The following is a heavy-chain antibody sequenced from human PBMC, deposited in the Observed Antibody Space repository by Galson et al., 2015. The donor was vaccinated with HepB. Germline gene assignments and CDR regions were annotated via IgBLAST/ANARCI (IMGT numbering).Heavy chain of an antibody. J-gene: IGHJ6*02. CDR2: ISSSSSYV. V-gene: IGHV3-21*01. Sequence: SLRLSCAASGFTFSSYSMNWVRQAPGKGLEWVSSISSSSSYVYYADSVKGRFTISRDNAKNSLYLQMNSLRAEDTAVYYCAREYGDYDPFGMDVWGQGTTVTVSS. D-gene: IGHD4-17*01. CDR3: AREYGDYDPFGMDV. CDR1: GFTFSSYS.